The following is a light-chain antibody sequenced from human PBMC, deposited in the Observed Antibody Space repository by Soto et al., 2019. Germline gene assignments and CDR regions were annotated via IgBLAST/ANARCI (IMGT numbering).Light chain of an antibody. Sequence: QSVLTQPASVSGSPGQSITISCTGTTSDIGGFNYVSWYQQHPGKAPRLLIYEVRDRPSGVSNRFSGSKSGSTASLTISGLQAEDEAAYYCSSYRTGSYRTGSTYVVFGGGTKLTVL. CDR2: EVR. J-gene: IGLJ2*01. V-gene: IGLV2-14*03. CDR3: SSYRTGSYRTGSTYVV. CDR1: TSDIGGFNY.